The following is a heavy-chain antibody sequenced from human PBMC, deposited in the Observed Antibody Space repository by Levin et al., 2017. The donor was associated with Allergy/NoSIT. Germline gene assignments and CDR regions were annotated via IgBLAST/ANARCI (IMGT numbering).Heavy chain of an antibody. Sequence: GGSLRLSCAASGFIFRSFAKNWVRQAPGKGLEWVSTITGSGGSTYYADSVKGRFTISRDNSKNTLFLQMNSLRAEDTAIYYCAKPNCGGDCYTDSYYYYMDVWGKGTAVTVSS. J-gene: IGHJ6*03. CDR1: GFIFRSFA. CDR2: ITGSGGST. CDR3: AKPNCGGDCYTDSYYYYMDV. D-gene: IGHD2-21*01. V-gene: IGHV3-23*01.